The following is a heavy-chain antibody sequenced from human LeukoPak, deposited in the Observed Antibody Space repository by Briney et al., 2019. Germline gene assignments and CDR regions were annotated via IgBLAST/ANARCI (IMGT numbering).Heavy chain of an antibody. CDR3: ARDIYYGSDWFDP. CDR2: IYTSGST. Sequence: SETLSLTCTVSGGSISSGSYYWSWIRQPAGKGLEWIGRIYTSGSTNYNPSLKSRVTISVDTSKDQFSLKLSSVTAADTAVYYCARDIYYGSDWFDPWGQGTLVTVSS. CDR1: GGSISSGSYY. V-gene: IGHV4-61*02. J-gene: IGHJ5*02. D-gene: IGHD3-10*01.